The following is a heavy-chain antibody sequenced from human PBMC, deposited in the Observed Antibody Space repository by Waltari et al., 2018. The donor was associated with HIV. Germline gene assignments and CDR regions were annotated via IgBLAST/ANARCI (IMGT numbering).Heavy chain of an antibody. CDR1: EYTFSNFD. Sequence: QVQLVQSGAEVKKPGASIKISCKGSEYTFSNFDVNWVRQATGQGLEWMGWMHPNRGNAGYSPQFQGRVPMTRDTSIKAAYMELSGLRSEDTAVYYCVTGGRLGAEGVSHDYWGQGTLVFVSS. CDR3: VTGGRLGAEGVSHDY. CDR2: MHPNRGNA. V-gene: IGHV1-8*01. J-gene: IGHJ4*02. D-gene: IGHD3-9*01.